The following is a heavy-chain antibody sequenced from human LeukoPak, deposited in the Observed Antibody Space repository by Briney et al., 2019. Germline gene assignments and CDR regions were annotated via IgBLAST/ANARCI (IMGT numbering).Heavy chain of an antibody. D-gene: IGHD3-3*01. CDR2: IYSGGST. CDR3: ARGQTEEADS. Sequence: GRSPSPSPAPSRFTASRNYMGSGPAAPGEGLEWVSVIYSGGSTYYADSVKGRFTISRDNSKNTLYLQMNSLRAEDTAVYYCARGQTEEADSWGQGTLVTVSS. V-gene: IGHV3-53*01. CDR1: RFTASRNY. J-gene: IGHJ5*02.